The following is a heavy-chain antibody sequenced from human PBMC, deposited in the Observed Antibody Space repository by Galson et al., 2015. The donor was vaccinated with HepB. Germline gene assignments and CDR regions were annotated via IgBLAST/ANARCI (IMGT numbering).Heavy chain of an antibody. V-gene: IGHV1-69*13. Sequence: SVKVSCKASGGTFSSYAISWVRQAPGQGLEWMGGIIPIFGTANYAQKFQGRVTITADESTSTAYMELSSLRSEDTAVYYCARDDFGDGYNPLYFDYWGQGTLVTVSS. J-gene: IGHJ4*02. CDR2: IIPIFGTA. CDR1: GGTFSSYA. D-gene: IGHD5-24*01. CDR3: ARDDFGDGYNPLYFDY.